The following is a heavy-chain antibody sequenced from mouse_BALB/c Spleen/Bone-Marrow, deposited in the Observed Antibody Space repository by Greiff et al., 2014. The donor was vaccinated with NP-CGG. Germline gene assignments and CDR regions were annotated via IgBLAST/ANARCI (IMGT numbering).Heavy chain of an antibody. V-gene: IGHV1-80*01. CDR3: AREDGSSPFAY. Sequence: VQRVESGAELVRPGSSVKISCKASGYAFSSYWMNWVKQRPRQGLEWIGQIYPGDGDTNYNGKFKGKATLTADKSSSTAYMQLSSLTSEDSAVYFCAREDGSSPFAYWGQGTLVTVSA. CDR1: GYAFSSYW. CDR2: IYPGDGDT. J-gene: IGHJ3*01. D-gene: IGHD1-1*01.